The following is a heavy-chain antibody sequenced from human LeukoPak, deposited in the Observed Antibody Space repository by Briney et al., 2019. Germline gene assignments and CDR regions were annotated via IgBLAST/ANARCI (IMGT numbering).Heavy chain of an antibody. CDR3: ARDRWELSSIDY. CDR2: ISSSSSYI. Sequence: GGSLRLSCAASGFTFSSYSMNWIRQAPGKGLEWVSSISSSSSYIYYADSVKGRFTISRDNAKNSLYLQMNSLRAEDTAVYYCARDRWELSSIDYWGQGTLVTVSS. D-gene: IGHD1-26*01. V-gene: IGHV3-21*01. CDR1: GFTFSSYS. J-gene: IGHJ4*02.